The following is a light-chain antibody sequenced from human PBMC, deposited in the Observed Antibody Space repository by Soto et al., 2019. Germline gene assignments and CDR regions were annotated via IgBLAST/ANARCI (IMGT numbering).Light chain of an antibody. CDR2: EVS. CDR3: SSYTSSRTLV. CDR1: SSDVGGYNY. V-gene: IGLV2-14*01. Sequence: QSALTQPASVSGSPGQSITISCTGTSSDVGGYNYVSWYQQHPGKAPKLMIYEVSDRPSGVSNRFSGSKSGNTASLTISGLQAEDEADYYCSSYTSSRTLVFGYWTKVTVL. J-gene: IGLJ1*01.